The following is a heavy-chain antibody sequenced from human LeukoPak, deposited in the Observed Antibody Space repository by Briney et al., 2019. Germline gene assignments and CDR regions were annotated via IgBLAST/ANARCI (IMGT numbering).Heavy chain of an antibody. CDR1: GYTFTGYY. Sequence: ASVKVSCKASGYTFTGYYVHWVRQAPGQGLEWMGWINPNSGGTNYAQKFQGRVAMTRDTSISTAYMELSRLRSDDTAVYYCAREGIAAAGSYYYYMDVWGKGTTVTISS. J-gene: IGHJ6*03. CDR3: AREGIAAAGSYYYYMDV. D-gene: IGHD6-13*01. V-gene: IGHV1-2*02. CDR2: INPNSGGT.